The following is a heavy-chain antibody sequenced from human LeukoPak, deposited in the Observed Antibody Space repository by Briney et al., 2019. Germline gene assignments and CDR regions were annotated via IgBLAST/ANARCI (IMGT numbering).Heavy chain of an antibody. CDR3: ASIPPPHYDISMDY. D-gene: IGHD3-16*01. CDR1: GGSISSYY. Sequence: SETLSLTCTVSGGSISSYYWSWIRQPAGKGLEWIGRIYTSGSTNYNPSLKSRVTISVDTSKNQFSLKLSSVTAADTAVYYCASIPPPHYDISMDYWGQGTLVTVSS. V-gene: IGHV4-4*07. CDR2: IYTSGST. J-gene: IGHJ4*02.